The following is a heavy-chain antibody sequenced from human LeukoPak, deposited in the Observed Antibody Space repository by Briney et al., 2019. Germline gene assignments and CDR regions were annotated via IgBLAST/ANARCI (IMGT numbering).Heavy chain of an antibody. Sequence: PGGSLRLSCAASGFTFSSYAMSWVRQAPGKGLEWVSAISGSGGSTYYADSVKGRFTISRDNSKNTLYLQMNSLRAEDTAVCYCAKGGYNYGCVYYFADCGQGTLVTVSS. D-gene: IGHD5-18*01. J-gene: IGHJ4*02. CDR3: AKGGYNYGCVYYFAD. CDR2: ISGSGGST. CDR1: GFTFSSYA. V-gene: IGHV3-23*01.